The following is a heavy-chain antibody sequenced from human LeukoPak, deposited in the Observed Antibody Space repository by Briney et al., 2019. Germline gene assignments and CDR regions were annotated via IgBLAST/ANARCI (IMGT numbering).Heavy chain of an antibody. J-gene: IGHJ3*02. D-gene: IGHD2-2*01. Sequence: PSQTLSLTCTVSGGSISSGGYYWSWLRQHPGTGLEWIGYIYYSGSTYYNPSLKSRVTISVDTSKNQFSLKLSSVTAADTAVYYCARVASRNIVVVPAAYAFDIWGQGTMVTVSS. CDR1: GGSISSGGYY. V-gene: IGHV4-31*03. CDR2: IYYSGST. CDR3: ARVASRNIVVVPAAYAFDI.